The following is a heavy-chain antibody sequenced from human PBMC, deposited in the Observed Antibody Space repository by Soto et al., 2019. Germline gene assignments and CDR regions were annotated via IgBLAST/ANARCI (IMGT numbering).Heavy chain of an antibody. Sequence: GGSLRLSCAASGFTFSSYGMHWVRQAPGKGLEWVAVISYDGSNKYYADSVKGQVTISVDKSINTAYLHWSSLKASDTAMYFCARPEHYYGTGSDTGSMDVWGQGTTVTVSS. J-gene: IGHJ6*02. D-gene: IGHD3-10*01. CDR2: ISYDGSNK. V-gene: IGHV3-30*03. CDR1: GFTFSSYG. CDR3: ARPEHYYGTGSDTGSMDV.